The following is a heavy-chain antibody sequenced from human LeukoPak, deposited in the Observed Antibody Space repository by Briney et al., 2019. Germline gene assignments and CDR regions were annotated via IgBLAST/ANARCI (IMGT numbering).Heavy chain of an antibody. CDR2: ISAYNGNT. CDR3: ARGEVGGSYGIAFGY. D-gene: IGHD1-26*01. J-gene: IGHJ4*02. CDR1: GYTFISYG. V-gene: IGHV1-18*01. Sequence: GASVKVSCKASGYTFISYGISWVRQAPGQGLEWMGWISAYNGNTNYAQKFQGRVTMTTDTSTSTAYMELRSLRSDDTAVYYCARGEVGGSYGIAFGYWGQGTLVTVSS.